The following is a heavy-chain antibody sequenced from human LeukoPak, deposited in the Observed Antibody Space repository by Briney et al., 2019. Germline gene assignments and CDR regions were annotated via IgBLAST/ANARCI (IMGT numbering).Heavy chain of an antibody. CDR1: GFTFSKYW. D-gene: IGHD6-19*01. CDR2: INTDGTVT. CDR3: ATKQWLAPPPDS. Sequence: PGGSLRLSCAASGFTFSKYWMLWVRQAPGKGLESVSRINTDGTVTTYADSVKGRFTVSRDNADNTIVLQMNSVRDEDTAVYYCATKQWLAPPPDSWGQGTPVTVSS. J-gene: IGHJ4*02. V-gene: IGHV3-74*01.